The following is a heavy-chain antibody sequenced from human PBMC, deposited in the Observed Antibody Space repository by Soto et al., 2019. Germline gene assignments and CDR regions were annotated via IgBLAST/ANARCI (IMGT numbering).Heavy chain of an antibody. CDR1: GDSVNSYY. J-gene: IGHJ4*02. Sequence: ETLSLTCTVTGDSVNSYYWSWMRQPPGKGLECMGYVYYSGSTNYNPSLKSRVTISVDTSKNQISLRLKSVTAADTAVYYWARAATAGIHYFDYWGQGSLVTVSS. V-gene: IGHV4-59*02. CDR3: ARAATAGIHYFDY. CDR2: VYYSGST. D-gene: IGHD2-21*02.